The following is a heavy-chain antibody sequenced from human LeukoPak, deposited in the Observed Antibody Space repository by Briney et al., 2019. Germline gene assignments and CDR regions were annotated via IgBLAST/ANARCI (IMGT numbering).Heavy chain of an antibody. V-gene: IGHV1-24*01. CDR1: GYTLTELS. CDR3: ARERIAAPYDY. D-gene: IGHD6-6*01. Sequence: GASVKVSCKVSGYTLTELSMHWVRQAPGKGLEWMGGFDPEDGETIYAQKLQGRVTMTTDTSTSTAYMELRSLRSDDTAVYYCARERIAAPYDYWGQGTLVTVSS. CDR2: FDPEDGET. J-gene: IGHJ4*02.